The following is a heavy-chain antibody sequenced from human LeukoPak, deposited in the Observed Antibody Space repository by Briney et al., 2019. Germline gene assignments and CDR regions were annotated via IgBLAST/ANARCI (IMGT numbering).Heavy chain of an antibody. CDR3: ARDRLYYDSSGYDY. CDR1: GFTFSSYA. Sequence: PGGSLRLSCAASGFTFSSYAMSWVRQAPGKGLEWVSAISGSGGSTYYADSVKGRFTISRDNAKDSLYLQMNSLRAEDTAVYYCARDRLYYDSSGYDYWGQGTLVTVSS. D-gene: IGHD3-22*01. CDR2: ISGSGGST. V-gene: IGHV3-23*01. J-gene: IGHJ4*02.